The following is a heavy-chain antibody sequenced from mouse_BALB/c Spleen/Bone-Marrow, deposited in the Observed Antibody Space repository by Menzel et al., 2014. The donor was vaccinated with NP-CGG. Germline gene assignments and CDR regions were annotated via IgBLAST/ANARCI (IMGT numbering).Heavy chain of an antibody. J-gene: IGHJ2*01. CDR2: ISSGGTYT. V-gene: IGHV5-6*02. CDR1: GFTFSNYG. CDR3: ARRRDYDYFDY. Sequence: DVMLVESGGDLVKPGGSLKLSCAASGFTFSNYGMSWVRQIPDKRLEWVATISSGGTYTFYPDSVKGRFTISRDNTKNTLTLQMTSLKSEDTAMYYCARRRDYDYFDYWGQGTTLPVSS. D-gene: IGHD2-4*01.